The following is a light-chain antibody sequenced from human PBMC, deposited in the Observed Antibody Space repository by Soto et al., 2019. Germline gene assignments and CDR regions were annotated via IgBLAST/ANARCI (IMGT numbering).Light chain of an antibody. CDR2: LGS. CDR1: QNLLQIDGYNY. Sequence: EIVVTQSPLSLSVTPGEPASISCRSSQNLLQIDGYNYLDWYLQKPGQSPQLLIFLGSSRASGVPDRFSGSGSGTDFTLRISRVEAEDVVVYDCMQAVYNWKFGPGTKV. CDR3: MQAVYNWK. J-gene: IGKJ1*01. V-gene: IGKV2-28*01.